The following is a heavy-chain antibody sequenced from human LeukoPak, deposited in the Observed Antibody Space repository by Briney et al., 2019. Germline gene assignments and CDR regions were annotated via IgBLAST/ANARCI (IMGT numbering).Heavy chain of an antibody. CDR1: GGTFSSYA. V-gene: IGHV1-69*01. J-gene: IGHJ4*02. CDR2: IIPIFGTA. D-gene: IGHD3-22*01. CDR3: ARGRITMIRCFDY. Sequence: SVKVSCXASGGTFSSYAISWVRQALGQGLEWMGGIIPIFGTANYAQKFQGRVTITADESTSTAYMELSSLRSEDTAVYYCARGRITMIRCFDYWGQGTLVTVSS.